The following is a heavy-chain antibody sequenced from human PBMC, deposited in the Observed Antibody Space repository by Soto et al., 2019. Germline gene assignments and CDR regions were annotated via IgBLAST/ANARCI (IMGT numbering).Heavy chain of an antibody. Sequence: QLQLQESGPGLVKPSETLSLTCTVSGASIRSSAYWGWIRQPPGKGREWIGSIYSIGNTYYNPSLKIGFTTSSDTSKNQFSLNLISVTSADTAFYYCRRSSRYSTDVWCQGITVTVSS. CDR1: GASIRSSAY. J-gene: IGHJ6*02. CDR3: RRSSRYSTDV. CDR2: IYSIGNT. D-gene: IGHD6-19*01. V-gene: IGHV4-39*01.